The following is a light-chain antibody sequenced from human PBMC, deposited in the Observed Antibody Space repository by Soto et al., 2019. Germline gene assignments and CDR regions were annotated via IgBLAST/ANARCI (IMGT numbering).Light chain of an antibody. V-gene: IGLV2-14*03. Sequence: QSALTQPASVSASPGQSITISCTGTSSDVGGYNYVSWYQQHPGKAPKLMIYDVDTRPSGISFRFSGSKSGNTASLTISGLQAEDEADYYCSSYASSSTLVFGGGTKLTVL. CDR3: SSYASSSTLV. CDR1: SSDVGGYNY. CDR2: DVD. J-gene: IGLJ2*01.